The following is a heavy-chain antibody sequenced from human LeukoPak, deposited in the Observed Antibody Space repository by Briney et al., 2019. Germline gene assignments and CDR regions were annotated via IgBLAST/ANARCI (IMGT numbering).Heavy chain of an antibody. Sequence: SETLSLTCTVSGGSVSSGSYYWSWIRQPPGKGLEWIGYIYYSGSTNYNPSLKSRVTISVDTSKNQFSLKLSSVTAADTAVYYCARMGMAARAYYFDYWGREPWSPSPQ. J-gene: IGHJ4*02. CDR3: ARMGMAARAYYFDY. V-gene: IGHV4-61*01. CDR1: GGSVSSGSYY. CDR2: IYYSGST. D-gene: IGHD6-13*01.